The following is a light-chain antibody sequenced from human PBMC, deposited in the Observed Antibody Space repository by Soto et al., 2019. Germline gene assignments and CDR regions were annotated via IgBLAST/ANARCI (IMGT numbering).Light chain of an antibody. CDR3: QQYGSSPKT. J-gene: IGKJ1*01. V-gene: IGKV3-20*01. CDR1: QSVSSSY. CDR2: GAS. Sequence: EIVLTQSPGTLSLSPGERVTLSCRASQSVSSSYLAWYQQKLGQAPRLLIYGASSRATGIPDRFSGSGSGTDFTLTISRLEPEDCAVYYCQQYGSSPKTVGQGAKVEIK.